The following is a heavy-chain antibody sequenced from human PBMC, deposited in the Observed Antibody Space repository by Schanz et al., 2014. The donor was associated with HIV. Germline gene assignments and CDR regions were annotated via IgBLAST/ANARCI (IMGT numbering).Heavy chain of an antibody. CDR1: GFTLSSYW. Sequence: EVQLVEFGGGVVQPGRSLRLSCAASGFTLSSYWMSWVRQAPGKGLEWVANINQEGSDKYYVDSVKGRFTISRDNAKSSLYLQMNSLRAEDTAVYYCARDLRGSGSPIEGDYYYYGRDVWGQGTTVIVSS. V-gene: IGHV3-7*01. CDR3: ARDLRGSGSPIEGDYYYYGRDV. J-gene: IGHJ6*02. D-gene: IGHD3-10*01. CDR2: INQEGSDK.